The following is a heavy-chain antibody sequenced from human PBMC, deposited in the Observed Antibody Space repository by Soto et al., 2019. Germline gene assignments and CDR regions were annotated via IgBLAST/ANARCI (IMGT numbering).Heavy chain of an antibody. Sequence: ALRLSCSSSPFTFSSYWRSLVRQSPLKGLGLVANIKQDGSETYYVDSVKGRFTISRDNAKNSLYLQMNSLRAEDTAVYYCAREGYRKYNYYGMDVWGQGTTVTVSS. CDR1: PFTFSSYW. D-gene: IGHD5-18*01. V-gene: IGHV3-7*01. J-gene: IGHJ6*02. CDR3: AREGYRKYNYYGMDV. CDR2: IKQDGSET.